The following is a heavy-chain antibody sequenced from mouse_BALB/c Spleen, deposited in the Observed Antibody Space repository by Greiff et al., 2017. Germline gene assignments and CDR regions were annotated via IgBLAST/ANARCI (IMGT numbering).Heavy chain of an antibody. CDR2: ISDGGSYT. J-gene: IGHJ4*01. CDR1: GFTFSDYY. Sequence: EVKLVESGGGLVKPGGSLKLSCAASGFTFSDYYMYWVRQTPEKRLEWVATISDGGSYTYYPDSVKGRFTISRDNAKNNLYLQMSSLKSEDTAMYYCARDQDYYGSLYAMDYWGQGTSVTVSS. V-gene: IGHV5-4*02. CDR3: ARDQDYYGSLYAMDY. D-gene: IGHD1-1*01.